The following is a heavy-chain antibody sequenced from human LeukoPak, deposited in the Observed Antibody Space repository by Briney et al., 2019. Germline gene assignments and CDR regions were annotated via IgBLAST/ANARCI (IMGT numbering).Heavy chain of an antibody. CDR2: INHSGST. V-gene: IGHV4-34*01. CDR3: ARGLGYCSGGSCYLDAFDI. D-gene: IGHD2-15*01. Sequence: SETLSLTCAVYGGSFSGYYWSWIRQPPGKGLEWIGEINHSGSTNYNPSLKSRVTISVDTSKNQFSLKLSSVTAAGTAVYYCARGLGYCSGGSCYLDAFDIWGQGTMVTVSS. CDR1: GGSFSGYY. J-gene: IGHJ3*02.